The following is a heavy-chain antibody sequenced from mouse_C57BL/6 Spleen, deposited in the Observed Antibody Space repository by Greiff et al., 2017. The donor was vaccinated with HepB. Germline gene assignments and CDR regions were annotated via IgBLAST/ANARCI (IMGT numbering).Heavy chain of an antibody. J-gene: IGHJ1*03. D-gene: IGHD1-1*01. CDR2: IHPNSGST. V-gene: IGHV1-64*01. Sequence: QVQLQQPGAELVKPGASVKLSCKASGYTFTSYWMHWVKQRPGQGLEWIGMIHPNSGSTNYNEKFKSKATLTVDKSSSTAYMQLSSLTSEDSAVYYCASYGSSYWYFDVCGTGTTVTVSS. CDR3: ASYGSSYWYFDV. CDR1: GYTFTSYW.